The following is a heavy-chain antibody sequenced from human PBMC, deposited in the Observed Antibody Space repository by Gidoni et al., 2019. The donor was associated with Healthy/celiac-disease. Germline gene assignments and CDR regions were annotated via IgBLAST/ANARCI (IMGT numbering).Heavy chain of an antibody. J-gene: IGHJ6*03. CDR2: INHSGST. CDR3: ARGRSGSPPKIFGVVISSNGYYYMDV. D-gene: IGHD3-3*01. V-gene: IGHV4-34*01. Sequence: QVQLQQWGAGLLKPSETLSLTCAVYGGSFSGYYWSWIRQPPGKGLEWIGEINHSGSTNYNPSLKSRVTISVDTSKNQFSLKLSSVTAADTAVYYCARGRSGSPPKIFGVVISSNGYYYMDVWGKGTTVTVSS. CDR1: GGSFSGYY.